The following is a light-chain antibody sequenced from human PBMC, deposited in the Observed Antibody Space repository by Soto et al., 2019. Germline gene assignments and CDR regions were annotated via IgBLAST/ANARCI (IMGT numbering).Light chain of an antibody. Sequence: EIVFTQSPATLSLSPVERATLSCRASQSVSIFLAWYQQIPGQAPRLLIYDASNRATGIPARFSGSGSGTDFTLTISSLEPEDFAVYYCQQRTDWPITFGQGT. CDR3: QQRTDWPIT. CDR1: QSVSIF. J-gene: IGKJ5*01. CDR2: DAS. V-gene: IGKV3-11*01.